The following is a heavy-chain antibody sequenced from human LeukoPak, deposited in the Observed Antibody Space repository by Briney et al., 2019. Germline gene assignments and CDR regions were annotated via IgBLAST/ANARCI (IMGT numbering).Heavy chain of an antibody. J-gene: IGHJ4*02. CDR1: GGSISSYY. CDR2: IYYSGST. V-gene: IGHV4-59*01. Sequence: PSETLSLTCTVSGGSISSYYWSWIRQPPGKGLEWIGYIYYSGSTNYNPSLKSRVTISVDTSKNQFSLKLSSVTAADTAVYYCAGSMVRGVTTFVYWGQGTLVTVSS. CDR3: AGSMVRGVTTFVY. D-gene: IGHD3-10*01.